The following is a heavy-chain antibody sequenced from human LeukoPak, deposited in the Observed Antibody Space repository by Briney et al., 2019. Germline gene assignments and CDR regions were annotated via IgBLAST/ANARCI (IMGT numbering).Heavy chain of an antibody. CDR1: GFTVSSNY. V-gene: IGHV3-53*01. D-gene: IGHD6-13*01. CDR2: IYSGGST. Sequence: PGGSLSLSCAASGFTVSSNYMSWVRQAPGKGLEWVSVIYSGGSTYYADSVKGRFTISRDNSKNTLYLQMNSLRAEDTAVYYCARGSSSWYAFDYWGQGTLVTVSS. CDR3: ARGSSSWYAFDY. J-gene: IGHJ4*02.